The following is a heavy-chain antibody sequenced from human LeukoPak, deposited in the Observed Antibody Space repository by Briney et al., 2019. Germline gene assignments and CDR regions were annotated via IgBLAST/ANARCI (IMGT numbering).Heavy chain of an antibody. J-gene: IGHJ6*02. Sequence: GGSLRLSCAASGLTFSSYSMNWVRQAPGKGLEWVSSISSSSSYIYYADSVKGRFTISRDNAKNSLYLQMNSLRAEDTAVYYCARYYSSSSGFDYYGMDVWGQGTTVTVSS. V-gene: IGHV3-21*01. CDR3: ARYYSSSSGFDYYGMDV. CDR2: ISSSSSYI. CDR1: GLTFSSYS. D-gene: IGHD6-6*01.